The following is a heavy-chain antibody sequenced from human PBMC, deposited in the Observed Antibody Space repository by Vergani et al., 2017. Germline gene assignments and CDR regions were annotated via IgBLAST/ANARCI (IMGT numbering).Heavy chain of an antibody. D-gene: IGHD4-23*01. CDR1: GGTFSSYA. V-gene: IGHV1-69*01. CDR2: IIPIFGTA. Sequence: QVQLVQSGAEVKKPGSSVKVSCKASGGTFSSYAISWVRQAPGQGLEWMGGIIPIFGTANYAQKFQGRVTITADESTGTAYMELSSLRSEDTAVYYCARGRPDDYGGNLGDYYYYYGMDVWGQGTTVTVSS. CDR3: ARGRPDDYGGNLGDYYYYYGMDV. J-gene: IGHJ6*02.